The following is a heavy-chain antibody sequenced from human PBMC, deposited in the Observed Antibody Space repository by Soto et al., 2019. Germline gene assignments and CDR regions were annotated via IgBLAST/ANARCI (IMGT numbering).Heavy chain of an antibody. CDR1: GGTFSSYA. D-gene: IGHD5-12*01. J-gene: IGHJ6*02. CDR2: IIPIFGTA. CDR3: ARTSGYDSYYYYYGMDV. V-gene: IGHV1-69*13. Sequence: SVKVSCKASGGTFSSYAISWVRQAPGQGLEWMGGIIPIFGTANYAQKFQGRVTITADESTSTAYMELSSLRSEDTAVYYCARTSGYDSYYYYYGMDVWGQGTTVTVSS.